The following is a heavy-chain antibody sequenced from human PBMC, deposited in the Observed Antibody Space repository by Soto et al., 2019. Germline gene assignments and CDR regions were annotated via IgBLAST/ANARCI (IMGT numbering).Heavy chain of an antibody. CDR3: ARVVAYYYGSGSYSWFDP. V-gene: IGHV1-18*04. Sequence: ASVKVSCKASGYTFTSYGISWVRQAPGQGLEWMEWISAYNGNTNYAQKLQGRVTMTTDTSTSTAYMELRSLRSDDTAVYYCARVVAYYYGSGSYSWFDPWGQGTLVTVSS. J-gene: IGHJ5*02. CDR1: GYTFTSYG. CDR2: ISAYNGNT. D-gene: IGHD3-10*01.